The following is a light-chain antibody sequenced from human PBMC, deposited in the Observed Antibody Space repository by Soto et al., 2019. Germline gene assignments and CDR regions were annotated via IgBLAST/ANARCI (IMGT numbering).Light chain of an antibody. Sequence: EIVLRQSPGALSLSPGERATLSCRASQFVSSSYLAWYQQKPGQAPRLLIYGASGRATGIPDRFSGSGSGTDFTLTISRLEPEDSAVYYCQQYGSSPLTFGGGTKVDIK. CDR2: GAS. CDR3: QQYGSSPLT. V-gene: IGKV3-20*01. CDR1: QFVSSSY. J-gene: IGKJ4*01.